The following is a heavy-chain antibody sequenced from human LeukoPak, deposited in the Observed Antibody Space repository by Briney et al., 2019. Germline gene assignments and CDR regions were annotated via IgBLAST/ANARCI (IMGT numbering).Heavy chain of an antibody. CDR3: ARKKRTVSTAYYYYYYYMDV. J-gene: IGHJ6*03. D-gene: IGHD4-17*01. CDR1: GGSISSYY. V-gene: IGHV4-59*01. CDR2: IYYSGST. Sequence: SETLSLTCTVSGGSISSYYWSWIRQPPGKGLEWIGYIYYSGSTNYNPSLKSRVTISVDTSKNRFSLKLSSVTAADTAVYYCARKKRTVSTAYYYYYYYMDVWGKGTTVTVSS.